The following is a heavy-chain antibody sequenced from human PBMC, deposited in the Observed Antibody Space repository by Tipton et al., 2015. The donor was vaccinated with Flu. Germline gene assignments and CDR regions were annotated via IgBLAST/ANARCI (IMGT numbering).Heavy chain of an antibody. CDR1: GYTFSNYY. CDR3: VRDGGQGYDYDSSGYYSLDF. CDR2: IDPNSGAI. D-gene: IGHD3-22*01. Sequence: QVQLVQSGAEVKRPGASVKVSCKASGYTFSNYYMHWVRQAPGQGLEWMGRIDPNSGAITQTQKFQGRVTMTRDTSISTAYMELSRLRSDDTAVYYCVRDGGQGYDYDSSGYYSLDFWGQGTLVTVSS. V-gene: IGHV1-2*06. J-gene: IGHJ4*02.